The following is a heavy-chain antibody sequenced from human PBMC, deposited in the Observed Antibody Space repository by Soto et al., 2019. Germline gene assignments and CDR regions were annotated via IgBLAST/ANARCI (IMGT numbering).Heavy chain of an antibody. V-gene: IGHV3-21*01. CDR3: ARDTYYYGSGSYGP. Sequence: GGSLRLSCAASGFTFSSYWMSWVRQAPGKGLEWVSSISSSSSYIYYADSVKGRFTISRDNAKNSLYLQMNSLRAEDTAVYYCARDTYYYGSGSYGPWGQGTLVTVSS. J-gene: IGHJ5*02. D-gene: IGHD3-10*01. CDR2: ISSSSSYI. CDR1: GFTFSSYW.